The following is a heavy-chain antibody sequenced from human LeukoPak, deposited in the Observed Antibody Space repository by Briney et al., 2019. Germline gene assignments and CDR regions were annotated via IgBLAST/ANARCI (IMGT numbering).Heavy chain of an antibody. J-gene: IGHJ6*03. CDR3: ATRGIGPDLILSNYYYMDV. Sequence: ASVKVSCKVSGYTLTELSMHWVRQAPGKGLEWMGGFDPEDGETLYAQKFQGRVTMTEDTSTDTAYMELSSLRSEDTAVYYCATRGIGPDLILSNYYYMDVWGQGTMVTVSS. CDR1: GYTLTELS. CDR2: FDPEDGET. D-gene: IGHD3-10*01. V-gene: IGHV1-24*01.